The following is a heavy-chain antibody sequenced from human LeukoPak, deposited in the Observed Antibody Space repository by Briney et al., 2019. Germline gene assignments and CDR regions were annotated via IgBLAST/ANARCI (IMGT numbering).Heavy chain of an antibody. CDR2: LSHSGSI. J-gene: IGHJ3*01. V-gene: IGHV4-39*01. CDR1: GDSISSSNYK. Sequence: SETLSLSCNVSGDSISSSNYKWGWVRQPPGKGLEWIGSLSHSGSIYYNPSLQSRVTIFVDTSKNQFSLKLNSVTAADTAMYYCARHGGVPHFSAFDVWGQGTMVTVSS. CDR3: ARHGGVPHFSAFDV. D-gene: IGHD2-8*02.